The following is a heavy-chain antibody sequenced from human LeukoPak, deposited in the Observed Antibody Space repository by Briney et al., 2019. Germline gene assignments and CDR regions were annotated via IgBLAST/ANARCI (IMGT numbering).Heavy chain of an antibody. J-gene: IGHJ5*02. CDR3: ASHLFSSWYPKDNWFDP. Sequence: ASVKVSCEASGGTFSSYAISWVRQAPGQGLEWMGGIIPIFGTANYAQKFQGRVTITTDESTSTAYMELSSLRSEDTAVYYCASHLFSSWYPKDNWFDPWGQGTLVTVSS. D-gene: IGHD6-13*01. CDR2: IIPIFGTA. CDR1: GGTFSSYA. V-gene: IGHV1-69*05.